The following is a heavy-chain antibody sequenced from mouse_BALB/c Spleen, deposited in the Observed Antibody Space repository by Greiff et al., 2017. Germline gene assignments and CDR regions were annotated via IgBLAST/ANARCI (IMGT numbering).Heavy chain of an antibody. CDR3: TIAGTAWFAY. CDR1: GYTFTDYE. D-gene: IGHD4-1*01. J-gene: IGHJ3*01. V-gene: IGHV1-15*01. Sequence: VQLQQSGAELVRPGASVTLSCTASGYTFTDYEMHWVKQTPVHGLEWIGAIDPETGGTAYNQKFKGKATLTADKSSSTAYMELSSLTSEDSAVCYCTIAGTAWFAYWGQGTLVTVSA. CDR2: IDPETGGT.